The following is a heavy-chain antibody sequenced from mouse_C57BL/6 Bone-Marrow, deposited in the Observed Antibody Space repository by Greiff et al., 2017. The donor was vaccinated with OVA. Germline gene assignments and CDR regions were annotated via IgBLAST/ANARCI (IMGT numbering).Heavy chain of an antibody. CDR2: IDPEDGDT. D-gene: IGHD4-1*02. CDR3: TTINWDWYFDV. V-gene: IGHV14-1*01. J-gene: IGHJ1*03. Sequence: VHVKQSGAELVRPGASVKLSCTASGFNIKDYYMHWVKQRPEQGLEWIGRIDPEDGDTEYAPKFQGKATMTADTSSNTAYLQLSSLTSEDTAVYYCTTINWDWYFDVWGTGTTVTVSS. CDR1: GFNIKDYY.